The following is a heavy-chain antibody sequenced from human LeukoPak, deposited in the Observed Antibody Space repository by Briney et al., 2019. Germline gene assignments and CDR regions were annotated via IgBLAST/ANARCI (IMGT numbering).Heavy chain of an antibody. CDR2: IYYSGIT. Sequence: SETLSLTCTVSGGSISSSSNYYWGWTRQPPGKGLEWIGSIYYSGITYYNPSLKSQFTISVDTSKNQFSLKLSSVTAADTAVYYCARSRGFISGWYIGAFDMWGQGTMVTVSS. CDR3: ARSRGFISGWYIGAFDM. V-gene: IGHV4-39*01. J-gene: IGHJ3*02. D-gene: IGHD6-19*01. CDR1: GGSISSSSNYY.